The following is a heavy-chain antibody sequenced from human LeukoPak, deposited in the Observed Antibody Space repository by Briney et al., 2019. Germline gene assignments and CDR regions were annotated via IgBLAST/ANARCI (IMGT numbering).Heavy chain of an antibody. CDR1: GGTFSSYA. J-gene: IGHJ5*02. Sequence: GSSVKVSCKASGGTFSSYAISWVRQAPGQGLEWMGWINPNSGTTNCAQKFQGRVTMTRDTSISTAYMELNRLRSDDTAVYYCASIAARRDLRPPVPWGQGTLVTVSS. CDR2: INPNSGTT. V-gene: IGHV1-2*02. D-gene: IGHD6-6*01. CDR3: ASIAARRDLRPPVP.